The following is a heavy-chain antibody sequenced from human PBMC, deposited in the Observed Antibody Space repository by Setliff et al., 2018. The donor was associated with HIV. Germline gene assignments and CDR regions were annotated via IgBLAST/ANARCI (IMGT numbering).Heavy chain of an antibody. CDR3: ARVPPQVPGVAFDI. V-gene: IGHV3-23*01. J-gene: IGHJ3*02. CDR2: ISGSGANP. Sequence: GGSLRLSCAASGFTFSTYAMTWVRQAPGKGLEWVSGISGSGANPYNADFVEGRFTVSRDNSKNMLYLQLNSLRAEDTAVYYCARVPPQVPGVAFDIWGQGTMVTVSS. CDR1: GFTFSTYA. D-gene: IGHD3-10*01.